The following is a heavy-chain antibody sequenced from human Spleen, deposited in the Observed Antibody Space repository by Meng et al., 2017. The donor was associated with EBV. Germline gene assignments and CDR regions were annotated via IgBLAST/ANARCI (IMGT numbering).Heavy chain of an antibody. CDR1: GVAISDTYYY. D-gene: IGHD2-2*01. Sequence: QLPLAESGPGLVKPSETLSLTCMVSGVAISDTYYYWGWIRQPPGKGLEWIGNVYYGGRPYYNPSLKSRVTISLDSSKNQFSLKVTSVTAADTAIYYCAREIVVEPDVSNWGQGTLVTVFS. CDR2: VYYGGRP. CDR3: AREIVVEPDVSN. V-gene: IGHV4-39*07. J-gene: IGHJ4*02.